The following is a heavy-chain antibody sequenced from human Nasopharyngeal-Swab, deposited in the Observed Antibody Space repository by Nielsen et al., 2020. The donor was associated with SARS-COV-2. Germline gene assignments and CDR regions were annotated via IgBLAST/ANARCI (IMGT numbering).Heavy chain of an antibody. CDR1: GSTLTEIS. J-gene: IGHJ4*02. CDR3: ARFRELSGSYGY. V-gene: IGHV1-24*01. Sequence: ASVKVSCKVSGSTLTEISMHWVRQAHGRGLEWMGGFDPEDGETIYAQKFQGRVTMTEDTSIDTAYMELRSLRSEDTAVYYCARFRELSGSYGYWGQGTLVTVSS. CDR2: FDPEDGET. D-gene: IGHD1-26*01.